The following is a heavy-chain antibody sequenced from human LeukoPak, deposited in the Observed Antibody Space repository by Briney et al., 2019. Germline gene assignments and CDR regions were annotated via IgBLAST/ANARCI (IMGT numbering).Heavy chain of an antibody. CDR3: ARGPLGWNDGRYFDL. J-gene: IGHJ2*01. CDR2: IYYSGST. D-gene: IGHD1-1*01. V-gene: IGHV4-59*01. CDR1: GGSFSGYY. Sequence: SSETLSLTCAVYGGSFSGYYWSWIRQPPGKGLEWIGYIYYSGSTNYNPSLKSRVTISVDTSKNQFSLKLSSVTAADTAVYYCARGPLGWNDGRYFDLWGRGTLVTVSS.